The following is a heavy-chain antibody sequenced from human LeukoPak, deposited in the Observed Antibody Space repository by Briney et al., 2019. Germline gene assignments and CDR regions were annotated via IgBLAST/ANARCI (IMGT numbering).Heavy chain of an antibody. V-gene: IGHV4-59*08. Sequence: SETLSLTCTVSGGSISGYYWSWIRQPPGKGLEWIGYMYYSGSTNYNPSLKSRVTISVDTSKNQFSLKLSSVTAADTAVYYCARRVTSNWFDPWGQGTLVTVSS. CDR2: MYYSGST. CDR1: GGSISGYY. CDR3: ARRVTSNWFDP. D-gene: IGHD2-21*02. J-gene: IGHJ5*02.